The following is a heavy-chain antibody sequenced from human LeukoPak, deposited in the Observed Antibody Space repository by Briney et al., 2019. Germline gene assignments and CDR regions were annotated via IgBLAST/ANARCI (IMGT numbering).Heavy chain of an antibody. CDR1: GFSFSSFS. V-gene: IGHV3-15*01. CDR2: IKSKTDGGTT. Sequence: GGSLRLSCAASGFSFSSFSMNWVRQAPGKGLEWVGRIKSKTDGGTTDYAAPVKGRFTISRDDSKNTLYLQMNSLKTEDTAVYYCTATYYDFWSGYSDYFDYWGQGTLVTVSS. D-gene: IGHD3-3*01. CDR3: TATYYDFWSGYSDYFDY. J-gene: IGHJ4*02.